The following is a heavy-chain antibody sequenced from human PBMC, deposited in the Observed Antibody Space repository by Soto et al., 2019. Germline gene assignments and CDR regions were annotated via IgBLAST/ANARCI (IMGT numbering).Heavy chain of an antibody. CDR2: ISSSSSYI. CDR3: AREITMVRGVKRGPYYYYMDV. V-gene: IGHV3-21*01. Sequence: GGSLRLSCAASGFTFGNYSMNWVGQAPGKGLEWVSSISSSSSYIYYADSVKGRFTISRDNAKNSLYLQMNSLRAEDTAVYYCAREITMVRGVKRGPYYYYMDVWGKGTTVTVSS. D-gene: IGHD3-10*01. CDR1: GFTFGNYS. J-gene: IGHJ6*03.